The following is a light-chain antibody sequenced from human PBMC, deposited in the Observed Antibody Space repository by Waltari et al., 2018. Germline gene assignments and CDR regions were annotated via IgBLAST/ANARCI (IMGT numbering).Light chain of an antibody. CDR1: QSISKY. J-gene: IGKJ1*01. V-gene: IGKV3-20*01. Sequence: EIVLTQSPGTLSLSSGERAPLYCRTSQSISKYLAWYQQKPGQAPRLLIYHASSRATGIPDRFSGSGSGTDFSLTISRLEPEDFAVYYCQHYESLPVTFGQGTKVEIK. CDR2: HAS. CDR3: QHYESLPVT.